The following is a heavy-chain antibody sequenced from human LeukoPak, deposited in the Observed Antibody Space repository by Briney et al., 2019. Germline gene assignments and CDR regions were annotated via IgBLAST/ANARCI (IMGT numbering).Heavy chain of an antibody. CDR1: GYSFIKYD. CDR2: INTNTGNP. Sequence: ASVKVSCKASGYSFIKYDMNWVRQAPGQGLEWMGWINTNTGNPTYAQGFTGRFVFSLDTSVSTAYLQISSLKAEDTAVYYCARSRAFVVDAFDIWGQGTMVTVSS. CDR3: ARSRAFVVDAFDI. V-gene: IGHV7-4-1*02. J-gene: IGHJ3*02.